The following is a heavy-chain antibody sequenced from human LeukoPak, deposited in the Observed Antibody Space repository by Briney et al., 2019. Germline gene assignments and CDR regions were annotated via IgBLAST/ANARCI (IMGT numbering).Heavy chain of an antibody. V-gene: IGHV3-48*03. J-gene: IGHJ6*03. CDR1: GFSFSSYE. Sequence: GGSLRLSCAASGFSFSSYEMNWVRQAPGKGLEWISYISASGTLTHYADSVEGRFTISRDNAKNSLYLQMNSLRGEDTAVYYCARDPYSGNYGAYYYYYMDVWGKGTTVTISS. CDR2: ISASGTLT. D-gene: IGHD1-26*01. CDR3: ARDPYSGNYGAYYYYYMDV.